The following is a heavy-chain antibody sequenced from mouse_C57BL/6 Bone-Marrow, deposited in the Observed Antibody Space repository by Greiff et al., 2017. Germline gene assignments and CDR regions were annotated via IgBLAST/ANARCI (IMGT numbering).Heavy chain of an antibody. V-gene: IGHV14-4*01. CDR2: IDPENGDT. Sequence: VQLKESGAELVRPGASVKLSCTASGFNIKDDYMHWVKQRPEQGLEWIGWIDPENGDTEYASKFQGKATITADTSSNTAYLQLSSLTSEDTAVYYCTTYLAWFAYWGQGTLVTVSA. J-gene: IGHJ3*01. D-gene: IGHD5-1*01. CDR3: TTYLAWFAY. CDR1: GFNIKDDY.